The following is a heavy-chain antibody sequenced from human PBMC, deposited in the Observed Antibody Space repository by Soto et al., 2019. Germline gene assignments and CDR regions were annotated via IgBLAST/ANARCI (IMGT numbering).Heavy chain of an antibody. D-gene: IGHD3-3*01. V-gene: IGHV4-59*08. CDR1: GGSISSYY. Sequence: PSETLSLTCTVSGGSISSYYWSWIRQPPGKGLEWIGYIYYSGSTNYNPSLKSRVTISVDTSKNQFSLKLSSVTAADTAVYYCARHVNRATLRFLEWSQHHYYYSYMDVRGKGTTVTVSS. CDR3: ARHVNRATLRFLEWSQHHYYYSYMDV. J-gene: IGHJ6*03. CDR2: IYYSGST.